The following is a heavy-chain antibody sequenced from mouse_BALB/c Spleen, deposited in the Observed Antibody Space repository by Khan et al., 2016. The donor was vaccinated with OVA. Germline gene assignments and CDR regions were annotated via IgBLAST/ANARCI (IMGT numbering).Heavy chain of an antibody. Sequence: VQLQESGAELAKPGASVKMSCKASGYTFTTYWMHWVKQRPGQGLEWIGYINPTSGYTDYNEKFKDRATLSAEKSSSTAYMQMSSLTSEDAAVYCCTRDRIDYWGQGTTLTVSS. V-gene: IGHV1-7*01. CDR2: INPTSGYT. CDR3: TRDRIDY. CDR1: GYTFTTYW. J-gene: IGHJ2*01.